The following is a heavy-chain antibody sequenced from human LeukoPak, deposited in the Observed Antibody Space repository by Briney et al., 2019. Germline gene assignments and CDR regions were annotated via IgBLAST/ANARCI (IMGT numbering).Heavy chain of an antibody. D-gene: IGHD3-10*01. J-gene: IGHJ6*03. CDR2: IYSVGTT. V-gene: IGHV3-53*01. CDR1: DFSVGSNY. CDR3: AREGGMVRGVIGAFYYYYMDV. Sequence: GESLRLSCAASDFSVGSNYMTWVRQAPGKGLEWVSLIYSVGTTFYADSVKGRFTISRDNSKNTLYLQMNSLRAEDTAVYYCAREGGMVRGVIGAFYYYYMDVWGKGTTVTVSS.